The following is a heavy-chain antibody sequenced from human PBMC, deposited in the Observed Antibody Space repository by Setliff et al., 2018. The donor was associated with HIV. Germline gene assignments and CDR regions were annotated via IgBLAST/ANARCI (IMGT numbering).Heavy chain of an antibody. Sequence: SETLSLTCTVSGGSIRSTSYYWGWIRQPPGKGLEWIGSIYYSGSTYYNPSLKSRVTISVDTSKTQFSLKLSSVTAADTAVYYCARHSPYCSGGSCYRGRGYYFDYWGQGTLVTVSS. CDR3: ARHSPYCSGGSCYRGRGYYFDY. J-gene: IGHJ4*02. CDR2: IYYSGST. V-gene: IGHV4-39*01. D-gene: IGHD2-15*01. CDR1: GGSIRSTSYY.